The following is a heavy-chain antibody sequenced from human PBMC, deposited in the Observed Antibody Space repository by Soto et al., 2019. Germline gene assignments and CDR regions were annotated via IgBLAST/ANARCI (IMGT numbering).Heavy chain of an antibody. J-gene: IGHJ4*02. CDR3: ARGELTDY. V-gene: IGHV3-30-3*01. CDR2: ISYDGSNK. Sequence: QVQLVESGGGVVQPGRSLRLSCAASGFTFSSYAMHWVRQAPGKGLEWVAVISYDGSNKYYADSVKGRFTISRDNSKNTLYLQMNSLRAEDTAVYYCARGELTDYWGQGTLVTVSS. CDR1: GFTFSSYA. D-gene: IGHD3-9*01.